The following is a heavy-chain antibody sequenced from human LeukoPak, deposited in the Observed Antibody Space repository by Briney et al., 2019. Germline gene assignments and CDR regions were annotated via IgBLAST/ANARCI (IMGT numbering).Heavy chain of an antibody. J-gene: IGHJ4*02. CDR3: ARDDCSTTYCYAY. V-gene: IGHV3-48*04. CDR1: GFTFSSYN. Sequence: GGSLRLSCAASGFTFSSYNINWVRQAPGKGLEWVSYISSTSRTIYHADSVKGRFTISRDNAKNSLYLQMSSLRAEDTALYYCARDDCSTTYCYAYWGQGTLVTVSS. D-gene: IGHD2-2*01. CDR2: ISSTSRTI.